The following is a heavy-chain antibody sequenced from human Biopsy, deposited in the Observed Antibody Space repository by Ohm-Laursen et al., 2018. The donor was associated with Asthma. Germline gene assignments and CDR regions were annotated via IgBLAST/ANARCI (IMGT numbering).Heavy chain of an antibody. CDR3: ARCQVGYSSGWSLLLKKIYYSGMDV. CDR2: IMTVFGTT. Sequence: SSVKVSCKAPGGTFSNFAISWVRQAPGHGLEWLGGIMTVFGTTNYAQKFQGRATITADESTSTAYMEVTSLRSEDTAIYYCARCQVGYSSGWSLLLKKIYYSGMDVWGQGTAVTVSS. J-gene: IGHJ6*02. D-gene: IGHD6-19*01. V-gene: IGHV1-69*01. CDR1: GGTFSNFA.